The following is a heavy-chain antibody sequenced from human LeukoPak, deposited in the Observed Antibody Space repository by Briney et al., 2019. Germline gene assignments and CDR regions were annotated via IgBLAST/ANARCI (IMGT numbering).Heavy chain of an antibody. CDR2: IYYSGST. CDR3: ARGTTVTKDFDY. J-gene: IGHJ4*02. V-gene: IGHV4-61*05. CDR1: GGSISSSSYY. Sequence: SETLSLTCTVSGGSISSSSYYWGWIRQPPGKGLEWIGYIYYSGSTNYNPSLKSRVTISVDTSKNQFSLKLSSVTAADTAVYYCARGTTVTKDFDYWGQGTLVTVSS. D-gene: IGHD4-17*01.